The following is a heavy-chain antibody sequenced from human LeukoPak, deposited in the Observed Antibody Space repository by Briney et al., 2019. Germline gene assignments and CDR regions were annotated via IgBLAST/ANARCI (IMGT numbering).Heavy chain of an antibody. CDR3: ARDPYYCSSTSCYAGWFDP. Sequence: GGSLRLSCAASGFTFSSYWMHWVRQAPGKGLVWVSRINSDGSSTSYADSVTGRFTISRDNAKNTLYLQMNSLRAEDTAVYYCARDPYYCSSTSCYAGWFDPWGQGTLVTVSS. CDR2: INSDGSST. J-gene: IGHJ5*02. D-gene: IGHD2-2*01. V-gene: IGHV3-74*01. CDR1: GFTFSSYW.